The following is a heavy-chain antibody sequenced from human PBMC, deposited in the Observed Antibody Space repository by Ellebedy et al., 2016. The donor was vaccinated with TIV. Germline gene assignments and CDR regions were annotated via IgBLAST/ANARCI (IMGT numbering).Heavy chain of an antibody. Sequence: MPSETLSLTCTVSGGSISSYYWSRIRQPPGKGLEWIGYIYYSGSTNYNPSLKSRVTISVDTSKNQFSLKLSSVTAADTAVYYCARETPPGENWFDPWGQGTLVTVSS. CDR1: GGSISSYY. J-gene: IGHJ5*02. D-gene: IGHD7-27*01. CDR3: ARETPPGENWFDP. V-gene: IGHV4-59*01. CDR2: IYYSGST.